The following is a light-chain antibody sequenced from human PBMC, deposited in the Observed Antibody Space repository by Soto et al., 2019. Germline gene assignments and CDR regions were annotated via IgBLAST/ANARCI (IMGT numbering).Light chain of an antibody. CDR2: DAS. CDR1: QDISNY. Sequence: DIQMTQSPSSLSASVGDRVTITCQASQDISNYLNWYQQKPGKAPKLPIYDASNLETGVPSRFSGSGSGTDFIFTISSLQPEDIATYYCQQYDNLPSFTFGPGTKVDIK. V-gene: IGKV1-33*01. CDR3: QQYDNLPSFT. J-gene: IGKJ3*01.